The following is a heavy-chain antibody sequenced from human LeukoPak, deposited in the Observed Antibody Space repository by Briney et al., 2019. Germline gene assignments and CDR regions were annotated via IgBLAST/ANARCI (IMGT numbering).Heavy chain of an antibody. V-gene: IGHV1-18*01. J-gene: IGHJ4*02. CDR1: GYTFTSYG. Sequence: ASVKVSCKASGYTFTSYGISWVRQAPGQGLEWMGWISAYNGNTNYAQKLQGRVTMTTDTSTSTAYMELRSLRSYDTAVYYCARSRLVVVITPFDYWGQGTLVTVSS. CDR2: ISAYNGNT. CDR3: ARSRLVVVITPFDY. D-gene: IGHD3-22*01.